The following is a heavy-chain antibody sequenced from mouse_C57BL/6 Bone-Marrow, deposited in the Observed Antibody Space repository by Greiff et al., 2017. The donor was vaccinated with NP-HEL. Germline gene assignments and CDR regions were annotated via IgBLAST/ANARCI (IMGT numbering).Heavy chain of an antibody. V-gene: IGHV1-85*01. CDR2: IYPRDGST. J-gene: IGHJ1*03. D-gene: IGHD2-2*01. Sequence: LVESGPELVKPGASVKLSCKASGYTFTSYDINWLKQRPGQGLEWIGWIYPRDGSTKYNEKFKGKATLTVDTSSSTAYMELHSLTSEDSAVYFCARRWLPHSHWYFDVWGTGTTVTVSS. CDR3: ARRWLPHSHWYFDV. CDR1: GYTFTSYD.